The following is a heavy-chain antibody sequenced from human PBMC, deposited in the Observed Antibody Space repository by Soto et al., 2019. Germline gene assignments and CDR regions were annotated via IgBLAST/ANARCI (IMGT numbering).Heavy chain of an antibody. CDR3: ARQEYRDWNYRGARWFDP. D-gene: IGHD1-7*01. J-gene: IGHJ5*02. CDR2: IYYSGST. V-gene: IGHV4-39*01. CDR1: GGSISSSSYY. Sequence: SETLSLTCTVSGGSISSSSYYWGWIRQPPGKGLEWIGSIYYSGSTYYNPSLKSRVTISVDTSKNQFSLKLSSVTAADTAVYYCARQEYRDWNYRGARWFDPWGQGTLVTVSS.